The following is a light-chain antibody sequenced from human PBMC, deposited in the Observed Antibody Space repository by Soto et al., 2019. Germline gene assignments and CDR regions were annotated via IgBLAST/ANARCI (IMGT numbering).Light chain of an antibody. Sequence: IHLTQSQSILSASFRDRVTLTFRASQDVSDFLAWYQHAPAKAPNILIYGGYNLQSGDPSKFSGGGSGTEFSLTITGLQPEDSATYYCQYLNGVPTITFGQGTRLEIK. J-gene: IGKJ5*01. CDR3: QYLNGVPTIT. V-gene: IGKV1-9*01. CDR2: GGY. CDR1: QDVSDF.